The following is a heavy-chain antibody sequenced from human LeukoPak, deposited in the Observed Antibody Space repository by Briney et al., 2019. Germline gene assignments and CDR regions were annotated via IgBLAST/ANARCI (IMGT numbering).Heavy chain of an antibody. D-gene: IGHD2-15*01. V-gene: IGHV1-2*02. CDR1: GYTFTGYY. CDR2: IIPNSGGT. J-gene: IGHJ3*02. CDR3: ARGPRDIVVVVAADDAFDI. Sequence: ASVKVSCKASGYTFTGYYMHWLRQAPGQGLEWMGWIIPNSGGTNYAQKFQGRVTMTRDTSISTAYMELSRLRSDDTAVYYCARGPRDIVVVVAADDAFDIWGQGTMVTVSS.